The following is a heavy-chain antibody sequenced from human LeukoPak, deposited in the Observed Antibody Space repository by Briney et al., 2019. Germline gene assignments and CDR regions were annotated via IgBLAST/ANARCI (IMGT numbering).Heavy chain of an antibody. J-gene: IGHJ4*02. CDR3: ARDSSGWSKNY. CDR2: ISGSGGDT. D-gene: IGHD6-19*01. V-gene: IGHV3-23*01. Sequence: GGSLRLSCAASGFTFTTDAMTWVRQAPGKGLQWASAISGSGGDTYYEDSVKGRFTISRDNSKNMMYLQMNSLRAEDTAVYYYARDSSGWSKNYWGQGTLVTVSS. CDR1: GFTFTTDA.